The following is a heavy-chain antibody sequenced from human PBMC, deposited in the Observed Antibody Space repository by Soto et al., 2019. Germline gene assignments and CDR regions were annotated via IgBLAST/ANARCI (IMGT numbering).Heavy chain of an antibody. CDR2: ISWNSGSI. J-gene: IGHJ4*02. CDR3: AKDGGSFDY. CDR1: GFTFDDYA. Sequence: GGSLRLSCAASGFTFDDYAMHWVRQAPGKGLEWVSGISWNSGSIGYADSVKGRFTISRDNAKNSLYLQMNSLRAEDTALYYCAKDGGSFDYWGQGTLVTVSS. D-gene: IGHD1-26*01. V-gene: IGHV3-9*01.